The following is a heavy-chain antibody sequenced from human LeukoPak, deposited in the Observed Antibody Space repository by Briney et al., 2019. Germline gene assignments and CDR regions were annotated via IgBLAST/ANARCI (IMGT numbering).Heavy chain of an antibody. CDR3: ARGPVVPAAIDY. V-gene: IGHV4-59*12. CDR2: IYYSGNT. Sequence: SETLSLTCTVSGGSISSYYWSWIRQPPGKGLEWIGYIYYSGNTNYNPSLKSRVTMSVDTSKNQFSLKLSSVTAADTAVYYCARGPVVPAAIDYWGQGTLVTVSS. D-gene: IGHD2-2*02. J-gene: IGHJ4*02. CDR1: GGSISSYY.